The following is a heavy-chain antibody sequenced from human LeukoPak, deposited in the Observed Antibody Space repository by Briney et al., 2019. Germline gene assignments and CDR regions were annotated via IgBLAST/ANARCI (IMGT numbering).Heavy chain of an antibody. Sequence: PGRSLRLSCAASGFTFSSYGMHWVRQAPGKGLEWVAVIWYVGSNKYYADSVKGRFTISRDNSKNTLYLQMNSLRAEDTAVYYCARSPGIASSFDYWGQGTLVTVSS. CDR2: IWYVGSNK. V-gene: IGHV3-33*01. CDR1: GFTFSSYG. CDR3: ARSPGIASSFDY. J-gene: IGHJ4*02. D-gene: IGHD6-13*01.